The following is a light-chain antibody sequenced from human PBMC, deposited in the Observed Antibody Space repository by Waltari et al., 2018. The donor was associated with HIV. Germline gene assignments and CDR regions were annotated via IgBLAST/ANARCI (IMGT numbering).Light chain of an antibody. J-gene: IGLJ3*02. CDR1: NSNIGGNS. CDR2: DKD. CDR3: GTWDNRLGSWV. V-gene: IGLV1-51*01. Sequence: QSAMTQPPSVSAAPGQSVVISCSGSNSNIGGNSVSWYQHVPGAAPKLLLYDKDGRPSTLLGRFSGSKSGTSATLVISGLQAGDEGAYYCGTWDNRLGSWVFGGGTKLTVL.